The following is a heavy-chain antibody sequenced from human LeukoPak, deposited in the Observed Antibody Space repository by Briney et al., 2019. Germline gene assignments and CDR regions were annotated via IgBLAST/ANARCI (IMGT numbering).Heavy chain of an antibody. CDR2: IYYSGST. CDR1: GGSISSGGYY. J-gene: IGHJ3*02. Sequence: SQTLSLTCTVSGGSISSGGYYWSWIRQHPGKGLEWIGYIYYSGSTYYNPSLKSRVTISLDTSKNQFSLKLNSVTAADTAVYYCARDRGIAAVGDDAYDIWDQGTMVTVSS. CDR3: ARDRGIAAVGDDAYDI. V-gene: IGHV4-31*03. D-gene: IGHD6-13*01.